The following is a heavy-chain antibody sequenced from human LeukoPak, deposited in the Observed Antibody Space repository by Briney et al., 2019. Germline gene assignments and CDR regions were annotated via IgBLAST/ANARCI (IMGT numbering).Heavy chain of an antibody. J-gene: IGHJ3*02. CDR1: GGSISNYY. CDR3: ARRVYYYDSAPFDI. D-gene: IGHD3-22*01. CDR2: IYYSGST. V-gene: IGHV4-59*08. Sequence: PSETLSLTCTVSGGSISNYYWSWIRQPPGKALEWIGYIYYSGSTNYNPSLKSRVTISVDTSKNQFSLNLSSVTAADTAVYYCARRVYYYDSAPFDIWGQGTMVAVSS.